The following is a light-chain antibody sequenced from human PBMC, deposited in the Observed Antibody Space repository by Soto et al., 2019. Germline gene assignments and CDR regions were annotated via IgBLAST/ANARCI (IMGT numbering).Light chain of an antibody. CDR1: QSVSSN. CDR2: GAS. J-gene: IGKJ2*01. Sequence: EIVMTQSPATLSVSPGERATLSCRASQSVSSNLAWYQQKPGQAPRLLIYGASTRATGIPARFSGSGSGTKFTLTISSLKYEDFAVYYCQQYNNWPPMYTFGQGTKLEIK. CDR3: QQYNNWPPMYT. V-gene: IGKV3-15*01.